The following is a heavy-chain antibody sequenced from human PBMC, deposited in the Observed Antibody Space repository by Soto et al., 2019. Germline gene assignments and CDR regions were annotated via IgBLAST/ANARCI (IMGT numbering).Heavy chain of an antibody. V-gene: IGHV3-49*03. CDR2: IRSKAYGGTT. CDR1: GFTFGDYA. D-gene: IGHD3-9*01. Sequence: GGSLRLSCTASGFTFGDYAMSWFRQAPGKGLEWVGFIRSKAYGGTTEYAASVKGRFTISRDDSKSIAYLQMNSLKTEDTAVYYCTRSRYFDWLLNDAIDIWGQGTMVTVSS. CDR3: TRSRYFDWLLNDAIDI. J-gene: IGHJ3*02.